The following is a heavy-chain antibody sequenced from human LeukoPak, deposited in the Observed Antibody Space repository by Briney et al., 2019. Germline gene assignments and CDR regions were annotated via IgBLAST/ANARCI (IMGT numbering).Heavy chain of an antibody. Sequence: GGSLRLSCAASGFTVSSNYMNWVRQAPGKGLEWVSSISSSSSYIYYADSVKGRFTISRDNAKNSLYLQMNSLRAEDTAVYYCAIDLFTPGGYGSVFDYWGQGTLVPVSS. J-gene: IGHJ4*02. D-gene: IGHD3-10*01. CDR2: ISSSSSYI. V-gene: IGHV3-21*01. CDR1: GFTVSSNY. CDR3: AIDLFTPGGYGSVFDY.